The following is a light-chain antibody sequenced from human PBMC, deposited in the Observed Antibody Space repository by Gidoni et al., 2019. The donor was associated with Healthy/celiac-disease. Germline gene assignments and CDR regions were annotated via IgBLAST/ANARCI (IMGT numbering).Light chain of an antibody. V-gene: IGKV3-11*01. CDR3: QQRSNGPPTWT. Sequence: DIVLTQSPATLSLSPGERATLSCRASQSVSSYLAWYQQKPGQAPRLLIYDASNRATGLPARFSGSGSGTDFTLTISSIEPEDFAVYYCQQRSNGPPTWTFXXXTKVEIK. CDR1: QSVSSY. J-gene: IGKJ1*01. CDR2: DAS.